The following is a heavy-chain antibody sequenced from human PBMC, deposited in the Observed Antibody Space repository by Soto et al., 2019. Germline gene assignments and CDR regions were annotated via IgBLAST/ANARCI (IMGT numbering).Heavy chain of an antibody. CDR2: ITNNGSTT. CDR1: GFIFNSYA. V-gene: IGHV3-64D*06. D-gene: IGHD3-22*01. J-gene: IGHJ3*02. CDR3: VKGGYYPTRSGSDI. Sequence: PGGSLRLSCSASGFIFNSYAIHWVRQSPGKGLEYVSVITNNGSTTYYADSVKGRFTISRHNSKNTVYLQMSRLRAEDTAVYYCVKGGYYPTRSGSDIWGQGTMVTVSS.